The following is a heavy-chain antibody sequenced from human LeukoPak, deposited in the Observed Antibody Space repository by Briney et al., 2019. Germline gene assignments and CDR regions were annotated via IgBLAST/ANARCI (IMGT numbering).Heavy chain of an antibody. V-gene: IGHV4-34*01. CDR2: INHSGST. CDR1: GGSFSGYY. D-gene: IGHD1-26*01. Sequence: SETLSLTCAVHGGSFSGYYWSWIRQPPGKGLEWIGEINHSGSTNYNPSLKSRVTISVDTSKNQFSLKLSSVTAADTAVYYCARGVGATYYWGQGTLVTVSS. CDR3: ARGVGATYY. J-gene: IGHJ4*02.